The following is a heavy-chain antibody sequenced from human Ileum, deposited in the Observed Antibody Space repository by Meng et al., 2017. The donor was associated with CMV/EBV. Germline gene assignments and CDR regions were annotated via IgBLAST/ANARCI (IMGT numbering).Heavy chain of an antibody. Sequence: SETLSLTCTVSGGSVSSGSYYWSWIRQPPGKGLEWIGYIYYSGSTNYNPSLKSRVTISVDTSKNQFSLKLSSVTAADTAVYYCARVQSKPFWSGYYLGAFDYWGQGTLVTVSS. CDR2: IYYSGST. CDR1: GGSVSSGSYY. V-gene: IGHV4-61*01. CDR3: ARVQSKPFWSGYYLGAFDY. D-gene: IGHD3-3*01. J-gene: IGHJ4*02.